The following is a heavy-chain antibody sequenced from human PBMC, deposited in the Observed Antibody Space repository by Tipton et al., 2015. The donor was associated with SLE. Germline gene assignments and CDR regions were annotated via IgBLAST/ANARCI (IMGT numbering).Heavy chain of an antibody. D-gene: IGHD6-19*01. Sequence: TLSLTCTVSGVSISSGNYYWSWIRQPAGKGLEWIGRIYTSGSTKYNPSLKSRVTISLDTSKTQFSLKLRSVTAADTAIYYCARGGYSSGWYGDYFVYCGQGTLVTVSS. J-gene: IGHJ4*02. V-gene: IGHV4-61*02. CDR1: GVSISSGNYY. CDR2: IYTSGST. CDR3: ARGGYSSGWYGDYFVY.